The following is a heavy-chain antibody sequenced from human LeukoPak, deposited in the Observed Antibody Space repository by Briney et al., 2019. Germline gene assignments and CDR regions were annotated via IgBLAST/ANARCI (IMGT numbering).Heavy chain of an antibody. Sequence: GASVKVSCKASGYTFTSYYMHWVRQAPGQGLEWMGIINPSGGSTSYAQKFQGRVTMTRDMSTSTVYMELSSLRSEDTAVYYCARDGQYDSSGYYYNYYYYYYYMDVWGQGTPVTVSS. CDR1: GYTFTSYY. V-gene: IGHV1-46*01. D-gene: IGHD3-22*01. J-gene: IGHJ6*03. CDR3: ARDGQYDSSGYYYNYYYYYYYMDV. CDR2: INPSGGST.